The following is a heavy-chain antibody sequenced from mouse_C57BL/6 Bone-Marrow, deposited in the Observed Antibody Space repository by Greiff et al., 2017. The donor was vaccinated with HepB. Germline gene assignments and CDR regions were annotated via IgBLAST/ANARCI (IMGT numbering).Heavy chain of an antibody. CDR1: GYTFTSYW. J-gene: IGHJ2*01. Sequence: QVQLQQSGAELVKPGASVKLSCKASGYTFTSYWMHWVKQRPGQGLEWIGMIPPNSGSTNYNEKFKSKATLTVDKSSSTAYMQLSSLTSEDSAVYYCARSGDYYEGGYWGQGTTLTVAS. CDR2: IPPNSGST. V-gene: IGHV1-64*01. CDR3: ARSGDYYEGGY. D-gene: IGHD2-4*01.